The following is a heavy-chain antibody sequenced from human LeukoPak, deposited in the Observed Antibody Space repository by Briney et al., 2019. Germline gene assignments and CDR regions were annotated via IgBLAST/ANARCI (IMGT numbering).Heavy chain of an antibody. D-gene: IGHD3-22*01. CDR1: GYTFTGYY. V-gene: IGHV1-2*02. J-gene: IGHJ5*02. CDR3: ARDPERVVITNNWFDP. CDR2: INPNSGGT. Sequence: ASVKVSCKASGYTFTGYYMHWVRQAPGQGLEWMGWINPNSGGTNYAQKFQGRVTMTRDTSISTAYMELSRLRSDDTAVYYCARDPERVVITNNWFDPWGQGTLVTVSS.